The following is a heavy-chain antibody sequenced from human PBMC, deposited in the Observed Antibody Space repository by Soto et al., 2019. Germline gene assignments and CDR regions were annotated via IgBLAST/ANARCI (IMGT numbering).Heavy chain of an antibody. J-gene: IGHJ4*02. V-gene: IGHV3-30-3*01. Sequence: QVQLVESGGGVVQPGRSLRLSCAASGFTFSSYAMHWVRQAPGKGLEWVAVISYDGSNKYYADSVKGRSTISRDNSKNTLYLQMNSLRAEDTAVYYCAGPVAPDYWGQGTLVTVSS. CDR1: GFTFSSYA. CDR3: AGPVAPDY. CDR2: ISYDGSNK.